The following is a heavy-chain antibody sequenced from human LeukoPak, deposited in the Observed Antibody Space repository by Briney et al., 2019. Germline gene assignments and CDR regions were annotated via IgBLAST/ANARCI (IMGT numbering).Heavy chain of an antibody. D-gene: IGHD2-2*01. V-gene: IGHV3-20*04. CDR2: INWNGGST. CDR1: GFTFDDYG. CDR3: AKSGVVVPATKGYFDY. Sequence: PGGSLRLSCAASGFTFDDYGMSWVRQAPGKGLEWVSGINWNGGSTGYADSVKGRFTISRDNSKNTLYLQMNSLRAEDTAVYYCAKSGVVVPATKGYFDYWGQGTLVTVSS. J-gene: IGHJ4*02.